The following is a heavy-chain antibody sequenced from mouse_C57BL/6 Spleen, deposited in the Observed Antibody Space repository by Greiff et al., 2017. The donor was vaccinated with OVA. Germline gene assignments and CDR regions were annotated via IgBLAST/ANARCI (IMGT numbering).Heavy chain of an antibody. D-gene: IGHD4-1*01. Sequence: EVQLQQSGPELVKPGASVKISCKASGYSFTGYYMNWVKQSPEKSLEWIGEINPSTGGTTYNQKFKAKATLTVDKSSSTAYMQLKSLTSEDSAVYYCARGGSAGTVYAMDYWGQGTSVTVSS. CDR3: ARGGSAGTVYAMDY. J-gene: IGHJ4*01. V-gene: IGHV1-42*01. CDR1: GYSFTGYY. CDR2: INPSTGGT.